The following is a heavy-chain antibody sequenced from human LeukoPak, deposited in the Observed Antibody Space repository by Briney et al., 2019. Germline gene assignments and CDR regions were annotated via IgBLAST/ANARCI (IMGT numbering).Heavy chain of an antibody. CDR3: AKDLDGHYARYFDL. CDR2: ISDSGSTT. V-gene: IGHV3-23*01. J-gene: IGHJ2*01. CDR1: GFSFSSYA. D-gene: IGHD4-17*01. Sequence: GGSLRLSCAASGFSFSSYAMNWVRQAPGKGLEWVSLISDSGSTTYYADSVKGRFTISRDNSESTLYLQMNSLRAEDTAVYYCAKDLDGHYARYFDLWGRGTLVTVSS.